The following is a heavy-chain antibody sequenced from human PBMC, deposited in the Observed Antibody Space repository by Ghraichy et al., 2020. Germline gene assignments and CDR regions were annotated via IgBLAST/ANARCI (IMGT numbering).Heavy chain of an antibody. J-gene: IGHJ6*03. CDR1: GGSISSYY. Sequence: SETLSLTCTVSGGSISSYYWSWIRQPPGKGLEWIGYIYYSGSTNYNPSLKSRVTISVDTSKNQFSLKLSSVTAADTAVYYCARASQEGYYYYYMDVWGKGTTVTVSS. CDR3: ARASQEGYYYYYMDV. V-gene: IGHV4-59*01. CDR2: IYYSGST.